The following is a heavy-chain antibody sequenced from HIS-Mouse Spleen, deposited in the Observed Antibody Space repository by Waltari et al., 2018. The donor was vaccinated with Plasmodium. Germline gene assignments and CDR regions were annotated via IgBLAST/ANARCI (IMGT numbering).Heavy chain of an antibody. D-gene: IGHD6-13*01. CDR3: ASSWYWYFDL. CDR1: GFPFGSYG. CDR2: IKQDGSEK. Sequence: EVQLVESVGGLVQPGGSLRLSCAASGFPFGSYGMSWVRQAPGKGLEWVANIKQDGSEKYYVDSVKGRFTISRDNAKNSLYLQMNSLRAEDTAVYYCASSWYWYFDLWGRGTLVTVSS. J-gene: IGHJ2*01. V-gene: IGHV3-7*01.